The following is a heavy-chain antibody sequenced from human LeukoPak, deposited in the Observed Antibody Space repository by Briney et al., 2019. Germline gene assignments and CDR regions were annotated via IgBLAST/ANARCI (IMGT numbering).Heavy chain of an antibody. D-gene: IGHD6-19*01. CDR1: GGSFSGYY. J-gene: IGHJ4*02. CDR3: ARAGSSGWYRVGYYFDY. CDR2: INHSGST. V-gene: IGHV4-34*01. Sequence: PSETLSLTCAVYGGSFSGYYWSWTRQPPGKGLEWIGEINHSGSTNYNPSLKSRVTISVDTSKNQFSLKLSSVTAADTAVYYCARAGSSGWYRVGYYFDYWGQGTLVTVSS.